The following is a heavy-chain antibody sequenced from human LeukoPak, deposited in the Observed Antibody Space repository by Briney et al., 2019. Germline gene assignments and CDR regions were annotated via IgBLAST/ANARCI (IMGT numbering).Heavy chain of an antibody. D-gene: IGHD2-15*01. V-gene: IGHV3-23*01. CDR3: TTLGYCSGGSCYSDYNYGMDV. CDR1: GSTSSSYA. CDR2: ISGSGGGT. J-gene: IGHJ6*02. Sequence: GGSLRLSCAASGSTSSSYAMSWVRQAPGKGLEWVSAISGSGGGTYYADSVKGRFTISRDNSKNTLYLQMHSLRAEDTAVYYCTTLGYCSGGSCYSDYNYGMDVWGQGTTVTVSS.